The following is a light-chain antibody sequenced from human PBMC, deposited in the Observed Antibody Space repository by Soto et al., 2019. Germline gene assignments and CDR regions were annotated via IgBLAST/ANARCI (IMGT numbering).Light chain of an antibody. CDR2: AAS. V-gene: IGKV1-39*01. J-gene: IGKJ5*01. Sequence: DIQMTQSPSSLSASVGDRVTITCRASESIARHLNWYQQKPGKAPKLLIYAASSLRNEVPSRFRGGGSGTDFTLTISNLQPEDFATYYRQQTYSTLSITFGQGTRLEIK. CDR1: ESIARH. CDR3: QQTYSTLSIT.